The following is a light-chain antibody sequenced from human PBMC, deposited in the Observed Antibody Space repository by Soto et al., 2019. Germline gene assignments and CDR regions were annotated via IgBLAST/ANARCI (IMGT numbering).Light chain of an antibody. V-gene: IGKV1-39*01. CDR3: QQSYIDPWGT. CDR2: AAS. Sequence: DIHRTQSPSSLSASVLYRVTITCRSSQNINNYLNWYQQRPGKAPKLLIFAASTLQSGVPSRFSGSGSGTDFTLAISNLQPEDFATYYCQQSYIDPWGTCGQGTKVDIK. CDR1: QNINNY. J-gene: IGKJ1*01.